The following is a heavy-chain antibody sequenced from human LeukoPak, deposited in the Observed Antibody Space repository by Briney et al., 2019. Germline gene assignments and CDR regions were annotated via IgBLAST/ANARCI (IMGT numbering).Heavy chain of an antibody. J-gene: IGHJ4*02. Sequence: GASVKVSCKASGYTFTSYDINWVRQATGQGLEWMGWMNPNSGNTGYAQKFQGRATITRNTSISTAYMELSSLRSEDTAVYYCARVDVDTAMVHNFDYWGQGTLVTVSS. V-gene: IGHV1-8*03. CDR2: MNPNSGNT. CDR1: GYTFTSYD. D-gene: IGHD5-18*01. CDR3: ARVDVDTAMVHNFDY.